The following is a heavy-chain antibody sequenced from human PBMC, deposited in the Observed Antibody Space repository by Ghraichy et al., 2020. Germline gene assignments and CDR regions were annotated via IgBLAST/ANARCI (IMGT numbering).Heavy chain of an antibody. Sequence: GGSLRLSCAASGFTFSSYAMSWVRQAPGKGLEWVSAISGSGGSTYYADSVKGRFTISRDNSKNTLYLQMNSLRAEDTAVYYCAKVEGYCSGGSCYFDYWGQGTLVTVSS. J-gene: IGHJ4*02. D-gene: IGHD2-15*01. CDR3: AKVEGYCSGGSCYFDY. CDR2: ISGSGGST. CDR1: GFTFSSYA. V-gene: IGHV3-23*01.